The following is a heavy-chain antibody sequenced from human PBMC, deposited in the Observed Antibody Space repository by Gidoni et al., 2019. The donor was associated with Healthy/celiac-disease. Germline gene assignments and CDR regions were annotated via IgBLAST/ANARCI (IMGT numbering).Heavy chain of an antibody. CDR2: ISSSSSYI. J-gene: IGHJ4*02. D-gene: IGHD6-13*01. CDR3: ARALVDSSSPYFDY. V-gene: IGHV3-21*01. CDR1: GFTFRSYS. Sequence: EVQLVESGGGLVKPGGSLRLSCAASGFTFRSYSMNWVRQAPGKGLEWVSSISSSSSYIYYADSVKGRFTISRDNAKNSLYLQMNSLRAEDTAVYYCARALVDSSSPYFDYWGQGTLVTVSS.